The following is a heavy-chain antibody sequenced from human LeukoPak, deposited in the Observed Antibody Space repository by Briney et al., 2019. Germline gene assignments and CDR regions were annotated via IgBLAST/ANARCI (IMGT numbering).Heavy chain of an antibody. V-gene: IGHV1-8*01. D-gene: IGHD6-19*01. CDR2: MNPNSGNT. CDR1: GYTFTSYD. CDR3: ARVISGWYLYYYYYMDV. J-gene: IGHJ6*03. Sequence: ASVRVPCKASGYTFTSYDINWVRQATGQGLEWMGWMNPNSGNTGYAQKFQGRVTMTRNTSISTAYMELSSLRSEDTAVYYCARVISGWYLYYYYYMDVWGKGTTVTVSS.